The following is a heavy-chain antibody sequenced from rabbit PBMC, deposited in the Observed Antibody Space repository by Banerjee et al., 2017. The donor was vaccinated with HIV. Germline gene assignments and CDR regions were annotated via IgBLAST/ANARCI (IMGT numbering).Heavy chain of an antibody. CDR3: ARGDYTYAYAGYDYNTIDAFDP. D-gene: IGHD6-1*01. Sequence: QEQLEESGRGLVKPGASLTLTCTASGFSFSDRYYMCWVRQAPGKGLEWIACIYAGSSGNTYYASWAKGRFTISQTSSTTVTLQMTSLTAADTATYFCARGDYTYAYAGYDYNTIDAFDPWGQGTLVTVS. V-gene: IGHV1S45*01. J-gene: IGHJ2*01. CDR2: IYAGSSGNT. CDR1: GFSFSDRYY.